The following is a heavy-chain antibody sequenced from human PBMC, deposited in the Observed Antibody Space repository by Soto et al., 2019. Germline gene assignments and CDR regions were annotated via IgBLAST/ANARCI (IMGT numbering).Heavy chain of an antibody. CDR2: IYASGST. J-gene: IGHJ4*02. CDR1: GGSIRSYY. V-gene: IGHV4-4*07. Sequence: QVQLQESGPGLVQPSETLSLTCTVSGGSIRSYYWSWIRQSAGKGLEWIGRIYASGSTIYNPSLKSRVNMSLDTSKNQYSPKLSSVTAADTAVYYCARDSPPIDYWGQGTLVTVSS. CDR3: ARDSPPIDY.